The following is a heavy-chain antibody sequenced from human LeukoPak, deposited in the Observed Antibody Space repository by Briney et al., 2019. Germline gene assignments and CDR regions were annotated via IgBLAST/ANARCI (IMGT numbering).Heavy chain of an antibody. V-gene: IGHV3-23*01. CDR3: AKESGSYAVIGDAFDI. CDR2: IRGSGGST. Sequence: GRSLRLSCAASGFTFSSYAMSWVRQAPGKGLEWVSAIRGSGGSTYYADSVKGRFTISRDNSKHMLYLQMNSMRAEDTAVYYCAKESGSYAVIGDAFDIWGQGTMVTVSS. J-gene: IGHJ3*02. D-gene: IGHD1-26*01. CDR1: GFTFSSYA.